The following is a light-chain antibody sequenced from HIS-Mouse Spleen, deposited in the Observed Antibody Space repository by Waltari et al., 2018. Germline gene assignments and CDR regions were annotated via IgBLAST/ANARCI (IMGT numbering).Light chain of an antibody. CDR1: QSVSSN. CDR3: QQYNNWPLLT. V-gene: IGKV3-15*01. J-gene: IGKJ4*01. CDR2: GAS. Sequence: EIVMTQSPATLSVSPGDRATLPCRASQSVSSNLAWYQQKPGQAPRLLIYGASTRATGIPARFSGSGSGTEFTLTISSLQSEDFAVYYCQQYNNWPLLTFGGGTKVEIK.